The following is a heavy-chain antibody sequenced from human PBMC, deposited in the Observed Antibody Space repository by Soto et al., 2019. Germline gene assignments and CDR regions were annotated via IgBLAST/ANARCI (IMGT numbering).Heavy chain of an antibody. CDR1: GGSFSGYY. Sequence: KTSETLSLTCAVYGGSFSGYYWSWIRQPPGKGLEWIGEINHSGSTNYNPSLKSRVTISVDTSKNQFSLKLSSVTAADTAVYYCARAQDGLDFDYWGQGTLVTVSS. D-gene: IGHD2-15*01. V-gene: IGHV4-34*01. CDR3: ARAQDGLDFDY. J-gene: IGHJ4*02. CDR2: INHSGST.